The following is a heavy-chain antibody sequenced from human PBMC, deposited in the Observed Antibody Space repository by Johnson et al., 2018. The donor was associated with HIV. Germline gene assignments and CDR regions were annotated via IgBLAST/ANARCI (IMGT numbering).Heavy chain of an antibody. V-gene: IGHV3-49*03. Sequence: VQLVESGGGLVQPGRSLRLSCTASGFTFGDYAMSWFRQAPGKGLEWVGFIRSKAYGGTTEYAASVKGRFTISRDDSKSIAYLQMNSLKTEDTAVYYCASNWNEGVPDAPPAFDIWGQGTMVT. CDR3: ASNWNEGVPDAPPAFDI. J-gene: IGHJ3*02. D-gene: IGHD1-1*01. CDR1: GFTFGDYA. CDR2: IRSKAYGGTT.